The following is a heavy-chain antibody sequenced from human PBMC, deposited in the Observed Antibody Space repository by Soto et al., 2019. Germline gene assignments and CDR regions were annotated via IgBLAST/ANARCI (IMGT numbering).Heavy chain of an antibody. D-gene: IGHD5-18*01. CDR2: ISGSGGIT. CDR1: GFTFSNYA. V-gene: IGHV3-23*01. Sequence: EVQLLESGGGLVQPGGSLRLSCAASGFTFSNYAMSWVRQAPGKGLEWVSSISGSGGITYNADSVRGRFTISRDNSKNTLSLQMNSLRAEDTAVYYCVRGYSYVWGQGTLVTVSS. J-gene: IGHJ4*02. CDR3: VRGYSYV.